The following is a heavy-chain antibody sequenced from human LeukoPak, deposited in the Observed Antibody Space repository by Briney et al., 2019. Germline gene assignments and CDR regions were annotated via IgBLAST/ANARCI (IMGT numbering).Heavy chain of an antibody. V-gene: IGHV4-30-4*07. D-gene: IGHD3-3*01. CDR2: IYYSGRT. CDR3: ARVEVKRFLEWLLPSGAFDI. J-gene: IGHJ3*02. Sequence: SETLSLTCAVSGGSISSGGYSWSWIRQPPGNGLEWIGYIYYSGRTYYNPSLKSRVTISVDTSKNQFSLKLSSVTAADTAVYYCARVEVKRFLEWLLPSGAFDIWGQGTMVTVSS. CDR1: GGSISSGGYS.